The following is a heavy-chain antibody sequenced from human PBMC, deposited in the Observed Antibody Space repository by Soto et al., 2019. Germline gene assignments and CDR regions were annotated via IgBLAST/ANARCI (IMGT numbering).Heavy chain of an antibody. CDR2: IHSSGSI. Sequence: SETLSLTCTVSGGSISSDDYYWSWTRQAPGRGLEWIGYIHSSGSIYYNPSLKSRATMSIDTAGNQFSLKVSSVTVADTAVYYCARDLDGLHDDTSGPFPRPGWGQGTLVTVSS. D-gene: IGHD3-22*01. J-gene: IGHJ1*01. CDR1: GGSISSDDYY. CDR3: ARDLDGLHDDTSGPFPRPG. V-gene: IGHV4-30-4*01.